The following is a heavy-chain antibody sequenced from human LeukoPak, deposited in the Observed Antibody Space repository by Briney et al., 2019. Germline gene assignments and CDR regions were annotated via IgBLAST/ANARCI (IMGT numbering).Heavy chain of an antibody. D-gene: IGHD2-2*01. CDR3: AAVYCSSTSCYEGDYYGMDV. J-gene: IGHJ6*02. CDR2: IVVGSGNT. Sequence: GTSVKVSCKASGFTFTSSAVQWVRQARGQRLEWIGWIVVGSGNTNYAQKFQERVTITRDMSTSTAYMELSSLRSEDTAVYYCAAVYCSSTSCYEGDYYGMDVWGQGTTVTVSS. CDR1: GFTFTSSA. V-gene: IGHV1-58*01.